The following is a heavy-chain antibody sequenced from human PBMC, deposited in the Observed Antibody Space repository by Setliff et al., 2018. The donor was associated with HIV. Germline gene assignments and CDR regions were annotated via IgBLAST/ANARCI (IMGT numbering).Heavy chain of an antibody. CDR2: IDQHGSER. V-gene: IGHV3-7*01. J-gene: IGHJ3*02. CDR1: GGSMSGLY. Sequence: PSETLSLTCTVSGGSMSGLYWSWMRQRPGRGLEWVANIDQHGSERYYTDSVRGRFTISRDNAKNSLYLQMNSLRGEDTALYYCTRDLGYDSFDIWGQGTMVTVSS. D-gene: IGHD3-22*01. CDR3: TRDLGYDSFDI.